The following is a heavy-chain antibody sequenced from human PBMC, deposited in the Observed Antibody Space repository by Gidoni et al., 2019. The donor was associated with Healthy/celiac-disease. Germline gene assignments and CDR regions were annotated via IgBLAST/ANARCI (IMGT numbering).Heavy chain of an antibody. CDR2: ISYDGSNK. Sequence: QVQLVESGGGVVQPGRSLRLSCAASGFTFSSYGMHWVRQAPGKGLEWVAVISYDGSNKYYADSVKGRFTISRDNSKNTLYLQMNSLRAEDTAVYYCAKDRFNTAMVGIFDYWGQGTLVTVSS. V-gene: IGHV3-30*18. CDR1: GFTFSSYG. CDR3: AKDRFNTAMVGIFDY. D-gene: IGHD5-18*01. J-gene: IGHJ4*02.